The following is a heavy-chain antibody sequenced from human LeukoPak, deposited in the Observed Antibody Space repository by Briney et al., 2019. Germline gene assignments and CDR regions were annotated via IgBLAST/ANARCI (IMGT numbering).Heavy chain of an antibody. J-gene: IGHJ3*01. CDR2: VFYNGAT. D-gene: IGHD6-13*01. CDR3: ARGGNLELAAAD. V-gene: IGHV4-39*07. Sequence: NPSETLSLTCIVSGGSISSSIYYWAWVRQPPGKGLEWIGTVFYNGATQYSPSLRSRVTISIDTSTNQFSLKLSSVTAADTAVYYCARGGNLELAAADWGQGTMVTVSS. CDR1: GGSISSSIYY.